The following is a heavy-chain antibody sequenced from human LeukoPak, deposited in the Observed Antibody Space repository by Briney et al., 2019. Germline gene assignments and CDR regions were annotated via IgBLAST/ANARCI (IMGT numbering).Heavy chain of an antibody. V-gene: IGHV3-7*01. CDR1: GFTFSMYW. CDR2: LKQDGSQT. CDR3: ARGGTYDI. Sequence: GGSLRLSCVASGFTFSMYWMTWFRQAPGKGLEWVANLKQDGSQTNYVDSVKGRFTISRDNAEKSLYLQMNSLRGEDTAVYYCARGGTYDIWGQGTRVTVSS. J-gene: IGHJ3*02.